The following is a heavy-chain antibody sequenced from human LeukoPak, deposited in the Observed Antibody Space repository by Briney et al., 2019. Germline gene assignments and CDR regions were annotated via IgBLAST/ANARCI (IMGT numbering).Heavy chain of an antibody. J-gene: IGHJ5*02. CDR3: ASSIAAAGTWNWSDP. Sequence: SETLSLTCTDSGGSISSYYWSWIRQPPGEGLEWIGYIYTSGSTNYNPSLKSRVTISVDTSKNQFSLKLSSVTAADTAVYYCASSIAAAGTWNWSDPWGQGTLVTVSS. CDR2: IYTSGST. V-gene: IGHV4-4*09. CDR1: GGSISSYY. D-gene: IGHD6-13*01.